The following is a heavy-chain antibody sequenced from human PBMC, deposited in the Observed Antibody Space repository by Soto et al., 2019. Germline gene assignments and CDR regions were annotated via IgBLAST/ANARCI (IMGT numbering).Heavy chain of an antibody. CDR2: IIPIFGTA. CDR3: AKVRYSSPMGYYYGMDV. Sequence: SVKVSCKASRVAFSKFIVTWVRQAPGLGLEWVGGIIPIFGTASYAQKFQGRVTITADESTSTSYMEVNNLRSEDTAVYYCAKVRYSSPMGYYYGMDVWGQGTTVTVSS. D-gene: IGHD6-19*01. J-gene: IGHJ6*02. CDR1: RVAFSKFI. V-gene: IGHV1-69*13.